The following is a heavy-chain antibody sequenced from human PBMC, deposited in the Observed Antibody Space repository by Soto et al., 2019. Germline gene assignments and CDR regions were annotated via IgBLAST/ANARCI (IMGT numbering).Heavy chain of an antibody. Sequence: WETLNITCAGSGGSISGGYYNWGWLRQSPGKGPEWWGSVCYTGFASYNPPLESRVSVSVDTSKNQFSLKVSGVSAADTAVYYCATSQKGYNWNYFDHWGQGALVTVS. V-gene: IGHV4-39*01. CDR1: GGSISGGYYN. J-gene: IGHJ4*02. CDR2: VCYTGFA. D-gene: IGHD1-20*01. CDR3: ATSQKGYNWNYFDH.